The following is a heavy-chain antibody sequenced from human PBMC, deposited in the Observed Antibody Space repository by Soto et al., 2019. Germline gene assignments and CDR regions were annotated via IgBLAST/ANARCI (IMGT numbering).Heavy chain of an antibody. D-gene: IGHD5-12*01. CDR2: IIPIFGTA. Sequence: SVKVSCKASGGTFSSYAISWVRQAPGQGLEWMGGIIPIFGTANYAQKFQGRVTITADESTSTAYMELSSLRSEDTAVYYCARSAAGSVDGYNFPFDYWGQGTLVTAPQ. J-gene: IGHJ4*02. CDR1: GGTFSSYA. CDR3: ARSAAGSVDGYNFPFDY. V-gene: IGHV1-69*13.